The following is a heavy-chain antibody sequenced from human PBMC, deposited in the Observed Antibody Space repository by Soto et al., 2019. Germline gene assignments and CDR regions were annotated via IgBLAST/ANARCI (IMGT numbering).Heavy chain of an antibody. J-gene: IGHJ4*02. CDR1: GYTFTGYY. V-gene: IGHV1-2*02. Sequence: ASVKFSCKASGYTFTGYYMHWVRQAPGQGLEWMGWINPNSGGTNYAQKLQGRVTMTTDTSTSTAYMELRSLRSDDTAVYYCARDSVDFWSGYYIDYWGQGTLVTVSS. CDR3: ARDSVDFWSGYYIDY. CDR2: INPNSGGT. D-gene: IGHD3-3*01.